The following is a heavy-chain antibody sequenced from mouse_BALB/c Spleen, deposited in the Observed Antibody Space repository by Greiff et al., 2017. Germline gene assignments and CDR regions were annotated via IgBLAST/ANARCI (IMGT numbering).Heavy chain of an antibody. J-gene: IGHJ1*01. Sequence: EVQRVESGGGLVQPGGSRKLSCAASGFTFSSYTMSWVRQTPEKRLEWVATISSGGSYTYYPDSVKGRFTISRDNAKNTLYLQMSSLKSEDTAMYYCTRDQLDWYFDVWGAGTTVTVSS. V-gene: IGHV5-6-4*01. CDR3: TRDQLDWYFDV. CDR1: GFTFSSYT. CDR2: ISSGGSYT. D-gene: IGHD4-1*02.